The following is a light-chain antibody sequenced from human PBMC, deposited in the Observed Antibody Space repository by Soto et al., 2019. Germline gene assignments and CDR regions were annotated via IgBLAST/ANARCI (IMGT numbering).Light chain of an antibody. CDR1: SSDVGAYNY. Sequence: QSALTQPASVSGSPGQSITISCTGTSSDVGAYNYVSWYQQLPGKAPKLMIYDVSNRPSGVSNRFSGSKSGNTASLTISGLQAEDETDYYCFSYTTSGTYVFGTGTKVTVL. CDR3: FSYTTSGTYV. CDR2: DVS. J-gene: IGLJ1*01. V-gene: IGLV2-14*03.